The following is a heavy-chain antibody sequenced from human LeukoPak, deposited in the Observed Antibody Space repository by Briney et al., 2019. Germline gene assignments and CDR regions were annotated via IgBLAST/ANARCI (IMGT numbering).Heavy chain of an antibody. J-gene: IGHJ4*02. D-gene: IGHD2/OR15-2a*01. CDR1: GFTFNSYW. CDR2: INQDGSEK. V-gene: IGHV3-7*05. Sequence: GSLRLSCAASGFTFNSYWISWVRQAPGKGLEWLANINQDGSEKYYVDSVKGRFTISRDNAKNSLYLQMNSLRAEDTAVYYCTTFYTRLTDYWGQGTLVTVSS. CDR3: TTFYTRLTDY.